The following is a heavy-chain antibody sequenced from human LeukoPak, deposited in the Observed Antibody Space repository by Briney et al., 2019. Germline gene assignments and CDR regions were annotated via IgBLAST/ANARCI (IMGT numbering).Heavy chain of an antibody. CDR1: SGSFSSYY. V-gene: IGHV4-4*07. CDR2: IYITGST. J-gene: IGHJ4*02. Sequence: SETLSLTCTVSSGSFSSYYWNWIRQPAGKGLEWIGRIYITGSTNYNPSLKSRVTISVDTSKNQFSLKLSSVTAADTAVYYCARGTTVTTTSDFDYWGQGTLVTVSS. CDR3: ARGTTVTTTSDFDY. D-gene: IGHD4-17*01.